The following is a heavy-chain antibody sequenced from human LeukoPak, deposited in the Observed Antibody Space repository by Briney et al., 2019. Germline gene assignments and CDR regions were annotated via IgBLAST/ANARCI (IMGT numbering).Heavy chain of an antibody. V-gene: IGHV3-48*03. Sequence: GGSLRLSCAASGFTFSSYEMNWVRQAPGKGLEWDSYISSSGSTIYYADSVKGRFTISRDNAKNSLYLQMNSLRAEDTAVYYCARARVGYYGSGSYEFDYWGQGTLVTVSS. CDR1: GFTFSSYE. CDR2: ISSSGSTI. J-gene: IGHJ4*02. CDR3: ARARVGYYGSGSYEFDY. D-gene: IGHD3-10*01.